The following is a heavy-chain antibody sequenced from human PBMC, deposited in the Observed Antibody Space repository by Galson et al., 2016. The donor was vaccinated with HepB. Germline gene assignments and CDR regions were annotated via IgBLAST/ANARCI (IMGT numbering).Heavy chain of an antibody. CDR2: IYHSGST. Sequence: ETLSLTCAVSGGSISSSNWRSWVRQPPGKGLEWIGEIYHSGSTNYNPSLKSRVTISVDKSKNQFSLKLSSVTAADTAVYYCATTISGTYYRVFDIWGQGTMVTVSS. J-gene: IGHJ3*02. CDR3: ATTISGTYYRVFDI. V-gene: IGHV4-4*02. D-gene: IGHD1-26*01. CDR1: GGSISSSNW.